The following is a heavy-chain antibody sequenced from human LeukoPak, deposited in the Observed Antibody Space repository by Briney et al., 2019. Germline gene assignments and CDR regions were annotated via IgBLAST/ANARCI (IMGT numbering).Heavy chain of an antibody. CDR3: ARGYCTGSGCYANY. V-gene: IGHV4-38-2*01. D-gene: IGHD2-2*01. Sequence: PSETLSLTCAVSGYFINNGYYWGWFRQPPGKGLVWIGSISHSGTTYYNPSLKSRVTMSGDTAKNQFSLRLSSVTAADTAVYYCARGYCTGSGCYANYWGQGTLVTVSS. CDR2: ISHSGTT. CDR1: GYFINNGYY. J-gene: IGHJ4*02.